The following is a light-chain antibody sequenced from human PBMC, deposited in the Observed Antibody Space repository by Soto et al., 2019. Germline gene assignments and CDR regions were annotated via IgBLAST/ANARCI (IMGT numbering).Light chain of an antibody. Sequence: DIPMPQSPSSLSSSVGDRVTITCQASQDITNFLNWYQQKPGKAPKILIYAASSLQTGVPSRFSGRGSWTNFSVTIRTLQPADIATYYCHHFHDESYSFGLRTKVPIK. CDR3: HHFHDESYS. CDR1: QDITNF. CDR2: AAS. V-gene: IGKV1-33*01. J-gene: IGKJ2*03.